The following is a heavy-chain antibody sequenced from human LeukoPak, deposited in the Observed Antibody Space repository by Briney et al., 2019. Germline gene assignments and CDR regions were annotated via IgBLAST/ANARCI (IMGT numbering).Heavy chain of an antibody. CDR2: IYYSGST. D-gene: IGHD6-13*01. Sequence: ASQTLSLTCTVSGGSISSSSYYWGWIRQPPGKGLEWIGSIYYSGSTYYNPSLKSRVTISVDTSKNQFSLKLSSVTAADTAVYYCARDGGVSSSWYGPLSVFDYWGQGTLVTVSS. CDR3: ARDGGVSSSWYGPLSVFDY. J-gene: IGHJ4*02. V-gene: IGHV4-39*07. CDR1: GGSISSSSYY.